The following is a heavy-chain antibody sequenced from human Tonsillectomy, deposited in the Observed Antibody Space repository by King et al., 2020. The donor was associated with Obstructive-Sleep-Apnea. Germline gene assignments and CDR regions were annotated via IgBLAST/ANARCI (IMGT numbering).Heavy chain of an antibody. CDR1: AGSFSSSIYY. D-gene: IGHD4-17*01. J-gene: IGHJ2*01. Sequence: QLQESGPGLVKPSETLSLTCTVSAGSFSSSIYYWGWIRQPPGKGLEWIGTIYYSVITYYNPSPKSRVTISFDTSKDQFSLKLNSVTAADTAVYYCARLRPTYWYFDLWGRGTLVTVSS. CDR3: ARLRPTYWYFDL. CDR2: IYYSVIT. V-gene: IGHV4-39*07.